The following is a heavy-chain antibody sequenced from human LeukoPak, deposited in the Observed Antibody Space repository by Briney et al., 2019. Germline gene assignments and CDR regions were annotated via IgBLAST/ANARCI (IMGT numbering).Heavy chain of an antibody. CDR2: INPSGGST. V-gene: IGHV1-46*01. Sequence: ASVKVSCKASGYTFTSYYTHWVRQAPGQGLEWMGIINPSGGSTSYAQKFQGRVTMTRDTSTSTVYMELSSLRSEDTAVYYCARGGKWELKPGGFYYYYYMDVWGKGTTVTVSS. J-gene: IGHJ6*03. CDR1: GYTFTSYY. CDR3: ARGGKWELKPGGFYYYYYMDV. D-gene: IGHD1-26*01.